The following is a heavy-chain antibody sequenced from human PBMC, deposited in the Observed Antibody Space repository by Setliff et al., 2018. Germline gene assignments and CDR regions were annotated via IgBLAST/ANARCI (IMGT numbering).Heavy chain of an antibody. CDR1: GDPMSSRRYY. CDR3: ARDWEITVVREVTQYYYYMDI. V-gene: IGHV4-61*09. D-gene: IGHD3-10*01. J-gene: IGHJ6*03. CDR2: IYTSWST. Sequence: PSETLSLTCTVSGDPMSSRRYYWAWIRQPAGKGLEWIGQIYTSWSTNYNPSLKSRVTISLDTSNNQFSLSLSSVTAADTAVYYCARDWEITVVREVTQYYYYMDIWGKGDAVTVSS.